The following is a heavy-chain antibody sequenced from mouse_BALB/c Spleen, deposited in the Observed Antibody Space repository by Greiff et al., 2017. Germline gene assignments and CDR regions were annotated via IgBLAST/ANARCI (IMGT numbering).Heavy chain of an antibody. CDR1: GYTFTSYW. V-gene: IGHV1S22*01. CDR3: TREGTFTTVVAYYAMDY. J-gene: IGHJ4*01. Sequence: LQQPGSELVRPGASVKLSCKASGYTFTSYWMHWVKPRPGQGLEWIGNIYPGSGSTNYDEKFKSKATLTVDTSSSTAYMQLSSLTSEDSAVYYCTREGTFTTVVAYYAMDYWGQGTSVTVSS. CDR2: IYPGSGST. D-gene: IGHD1-1*01.